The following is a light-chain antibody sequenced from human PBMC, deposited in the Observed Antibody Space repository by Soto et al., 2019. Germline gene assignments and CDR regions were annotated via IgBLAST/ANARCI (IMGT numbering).Light chain of an antibody. CDR3: SSYTSSSLYV. CDR2: DAS. V-gene: IGLV2-14*01. CDR1: SSDVGGYTY. Sequence: QSALTQPASVSGSPGQSITISCTGSSSDVGGYTYVSWYQQHPGKAPKLMIYDASTRPSGVSNRFSGSKSGNTASLTISGLQAEDGADYYCSSYTSSSLYVFGTGTKLTVL. J-gene: IGLJ1*01.